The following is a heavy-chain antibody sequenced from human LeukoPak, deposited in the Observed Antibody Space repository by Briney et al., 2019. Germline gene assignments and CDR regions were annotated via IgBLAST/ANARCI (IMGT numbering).Heavy chain of an antibody. V-gene: IGHV1-2*04. J-gene: IGHJ4*02. CDR1: GYTFTGYY. Sequence: ASVKVSCKASGYTFTGYYMHWVRQAPGQGLEWMGWINPNSGGTNYARKFQGWVTMTRDTSISTAYMELSRLRSDDTAVYYCARGRNYYGSGSYYHFDYWGQGTLVTVSS. D-gene: IGHD3-10*01. CDR2: INPNSGGT. CDR3: ARGRNYYGSGSYYHFDY.